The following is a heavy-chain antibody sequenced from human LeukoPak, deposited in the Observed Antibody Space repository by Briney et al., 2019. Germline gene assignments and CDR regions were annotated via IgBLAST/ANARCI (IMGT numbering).Heavy chain of an antibody. D-gene: IGHD3-10*01. CDR2: ISFDGTNK. CDR3: AKDLGSRPRYWFFDL. J-gene: IGHJ2*01. CDR1: GFTFSNSG. V-gene: IGHV3-30*18. Sequence: PGRSLRLSCPASGFTFSNSGMHWVRQAPGKGLEWVAVISFDGTNKKVADSVEGRFTVSRGNSKNTLYLQMNNLRVEDSAVYYCAKDLGSRPRYWFFDLWGRGTLVTVSS.